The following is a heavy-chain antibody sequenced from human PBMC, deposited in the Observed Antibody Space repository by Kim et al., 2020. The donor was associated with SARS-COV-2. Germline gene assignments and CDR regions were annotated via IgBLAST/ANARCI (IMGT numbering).Heavy chain of an antibody. J-gene: IGHJ4*02. CDR3: ANRGGPYLPASLDY. V-gene: IGHV3-7*01. Sequence: GGSLRLSCEASGFTFSTHWMTWVRQAPGKGLEWVANINQDGSQRNYMDSVKGRFTISRDNTRSSLYLQRNSLRVEDTGVYSCANRGGPYLPASLDYWGQGTMLSVSS. CDR1: GFTFSTHW. D-gene: IGHD2-2*02. CDR2: INQDGSQR.